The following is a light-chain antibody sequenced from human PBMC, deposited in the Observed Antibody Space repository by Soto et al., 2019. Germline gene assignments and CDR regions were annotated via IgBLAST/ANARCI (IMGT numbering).Light chain of an antibody. CDR3: QQYNNWPPIT. CDR2: GAS. Sequence: EIVMTQSPASLAVSPGERATLSCRASQSVRSTLAWCQQRPGQAPRILIYGASNRATGIPARFRGSGSGTEFTPTISSLQSEDFAVYYCQQYNNWPPITFGQGTRLEI. CDR1: QSVRST. V-gene: IGKV3D-15*01. J-gene: IGKJ5*01.